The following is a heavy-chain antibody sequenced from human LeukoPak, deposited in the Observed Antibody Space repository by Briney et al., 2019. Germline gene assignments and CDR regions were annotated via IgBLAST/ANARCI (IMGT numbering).Heavy chain of an antibody. V-gene: IGHV1-2*02. CDR1: GYTFSVYY. CDR2: INPRSGGT. Sequence: ASVKVSCKASGYTFSVYYMLWVRQAPGQGLEWMGWINPRSGGTNYAQKFQGRVTMTRDTSTRTVHMELSGLRSDDTAVYYCVRDRYPDSSGYVGWFFDVWGRGTLVTVSS. D-gene: IGHD3-22*01. J-gene: IGHJ2*01. CDR3: VRDRYPDSSGYVGWFFDV.